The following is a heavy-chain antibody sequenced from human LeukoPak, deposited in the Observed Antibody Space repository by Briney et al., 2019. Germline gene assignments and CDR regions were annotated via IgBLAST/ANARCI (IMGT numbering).Heavy chain of an antibody. D-gene: IGHD3-10*01. CDR2: ISTSGVTT. V-gene: IGHV3-23*01. J-gene: IGHJ4*02. Sequence: GGSLRLSCAASGFTFSSYAMNWVRQAPGKGLEWVSAISTSGVTTYYADSVNGRFAISRDNSKNTLYLQMDSLRAEDTAIYFCAKDYGSGTYYAPSSSDYWGQGTLVTVPS. CDR3: AKDYGSGTYYAPSSSDY. CDR1: GFTFSSYA.